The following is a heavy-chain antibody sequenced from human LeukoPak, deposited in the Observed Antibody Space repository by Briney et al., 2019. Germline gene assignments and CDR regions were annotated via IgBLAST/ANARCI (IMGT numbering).Heavy chain of an antibody. CDR3: AKDRYYDSSGPLDY. Sequence: GGSLRLSCAASGFNFGSYWMSWVRQAPGKGLEWVSAISGSGGSTYYADSVKGRFTISRDNSKNTLYLQMNSLRAEDTAVYYCAKDRYYDSSGPLDYWGQGTLVTVSS. CDR2: ISGSGGST. CDR1: GFNFGSYW. J-gene: IGHJ4*02. V-gene: IGHV3-23*01. D-gene: IGHD3-22*01.